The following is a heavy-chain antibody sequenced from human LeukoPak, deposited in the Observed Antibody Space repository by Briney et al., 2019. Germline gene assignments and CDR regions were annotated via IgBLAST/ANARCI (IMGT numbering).Heavy chain of an antibody. V-gene: IGHV4-39*01. Sequence: SETLSLTCTVSGGSVSNSGYYWGWIRQPPGKGLEWIGSIYYSGNTFYNSSLESRVTISVDMSKNQFSLKLTSLTAADTAVYYCARQRADYFYHYLDVWGKGTSVTVSS. CDR1: GGSVSNSGYY. CDR3: ARQRADYFYHYLDV. J-gene: IGHJ6*03. CDR2: IYYSGNT.